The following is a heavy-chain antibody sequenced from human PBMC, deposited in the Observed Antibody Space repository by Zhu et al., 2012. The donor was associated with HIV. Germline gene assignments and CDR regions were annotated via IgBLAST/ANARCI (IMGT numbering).Heavy chain of an antibody. CDR3: ARGRVSSENYWYFDV. V-gene: IGHV4-61*01. D-gene: IGHD6-6*01. J-gene: IGHJ2*01. CDR2: IYYSGNT. CDR1: GASVSSGNHY. Sequence: QVQLQESGPRLVKPSETLSLTCTVSGASVSSGNHYWSWIRQPPGKGLEWIGNIYYSGNTNYNISLKSRVIISVDVSKNQFSLNVKSVTAADTAEYYCARGRVSSENYWYFDVWSPGTRVTVSS.